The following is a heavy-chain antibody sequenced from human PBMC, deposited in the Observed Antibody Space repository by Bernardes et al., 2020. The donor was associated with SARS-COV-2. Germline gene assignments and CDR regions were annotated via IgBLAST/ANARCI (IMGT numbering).Heavy chain of an antibody. Sequence: ASVKVSCKASGYTFTGHYMHWVRQAPGQGLEWMGWINPNSGGTNYAQKFQGWVTMTRDTSISTAYMELSRLRSDDTAVYYCARVPYYYDSSGYYNAFDIWGQGTMVTVSS. CDR3: ARVPYYYDSSGYYNAFDI. V-gene: IGHV1-2*04. CDR2: INPNSGGT. D-gene: IGHD3-22*01. J-gene: IGHJ3*02. CDR1: GYTFTGHY.